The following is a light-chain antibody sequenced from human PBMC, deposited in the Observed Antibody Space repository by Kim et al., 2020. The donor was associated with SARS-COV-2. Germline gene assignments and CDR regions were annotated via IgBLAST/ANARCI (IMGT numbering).Light chain of an antibody. J-gene: IGKJ1*01. CDR1: QSGRSN. V-gene: IGKV3-15*01. Sequence: PGETATRAGRARQSGRSNVAGYQQKPGQAPRRLIYGASTRATGIPARCSGSGSGTDFTLTSSSLQSEDLAVYHCQQYDDWPPWTFGQGTKVDIK. CDR2: GAS. CDR3: QQYDDWPPWT.